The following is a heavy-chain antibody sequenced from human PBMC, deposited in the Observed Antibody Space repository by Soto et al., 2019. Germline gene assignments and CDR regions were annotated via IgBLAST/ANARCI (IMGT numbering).Heavy chain of an antibody. Sequence: AGGSLRLSCAASGFTFSSYWMHWVRQAPGKGLVWVSRINSDGSSTSYADSVKGRFTISRDSAKNTLYLQMNSLRAEDTAVYYCARGYYDFWSGYYNYWGQGTLVTVSS. CDR2: INSDGSST. J-gene: IGHJ4*02. CDR1: GFTFSSYW. CDR3: ARGYYDFWSGYYNY. D-gene: IGHD3-3*01. V-gene: IGHV3-74*01.